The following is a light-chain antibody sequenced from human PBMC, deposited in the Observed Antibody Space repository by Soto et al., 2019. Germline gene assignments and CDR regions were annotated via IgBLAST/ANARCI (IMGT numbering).Light chain of an antibody. Sequence: ETVMTQSPATLSVSPGDRATLSCRASQSIRDNVAWYQQRPGQSPRLLIYDATRRAPGVPPRFSGSGSGTEFTLTIGSLQSEDFAVYYCQQYDDWPLYTFGQGTKVDI. CDR3: QQYDDWPLYT. V-gene: IGKV3D-15*01. CDR1: QSIRDN. CDR2: DAT. J-gene: IGKJ2*01.